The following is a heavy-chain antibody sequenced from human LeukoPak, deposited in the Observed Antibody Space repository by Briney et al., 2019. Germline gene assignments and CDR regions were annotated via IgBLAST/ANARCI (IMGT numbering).Heavy chain of an antibody. Sequence: ASVKVFFKASGYPLPRHYMHRVRTAPGKGVGGIGIIKPSGGCTSYAQKFQGRVTMTRDTSTSTVYMELNSLRAEDTAVYYCARVYCSSTSCYPYYYYGMDVWGQGTTVTVSS. CDR3: ARVYCSSTSCYPYYYYGMDV. J-gene: IGHJ6*02. V-gene: IGHV1-46*01. D-gene: IGHD2-2*01. CDR2: IKPSGGCT. CDR1: GYPLPRHY.